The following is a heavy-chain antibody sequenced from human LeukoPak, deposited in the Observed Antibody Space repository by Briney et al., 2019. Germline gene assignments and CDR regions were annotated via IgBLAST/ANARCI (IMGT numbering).Heavy chain of an antibody. D-gene: IGHD6-13*01. J-gene: IGHJ6*03. CDR2: IIPIFSTP. V-gene: IGHV1-69*13. CDR1: GGTFSSYA. Sequence: ASVKVSCKASGGTFSSYAISWVRLAPGQGLEWMGGIIPIFSTPNYAQKFRGRVTINADESTSTAYMELSSLRSEDTAVYYCGRCIPAAGRVNCYYMDVWGTGTTVTISS. CDR3: GRCIPAAGRVNCYYMDV.